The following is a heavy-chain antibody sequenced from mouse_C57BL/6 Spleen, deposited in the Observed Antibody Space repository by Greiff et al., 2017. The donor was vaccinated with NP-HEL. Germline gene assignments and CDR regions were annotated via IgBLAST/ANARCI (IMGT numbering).Heavy chain of an antibody. CDR2: ISYDGSN. CDR3: ARDPRQLRLLYAMDY. V-gene: IGHV3-6*01. Sequence: EVQLVESGPGLVKPSQSLSLTCSVTGYSITSGYYWNWIRQFPGNKLEWMGYISYDGSNNYNPSLKNRISITRDTSKNQFFLKLNSVTTEDTATYYCARDPRQLRLLYAMDYWGQGTSVTVSS. J-gene: IGHJ4*01. CDR1: GYSITSGYY. D-gene: IGHD3-2*02.